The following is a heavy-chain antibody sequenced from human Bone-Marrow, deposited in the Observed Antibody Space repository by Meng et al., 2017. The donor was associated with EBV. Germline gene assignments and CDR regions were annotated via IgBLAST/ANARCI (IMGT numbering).Heavy chain of an antibody. CDR1: GGTFSSDA. J-gene: IGHJ4*02. D-gene: IGHD3-10*01. CDR3: ASESGRGYTPDY. V-gene: IGHV1-69*06. CDR2: LIPMLGAP. Sequence: QVQVVQLWAEVKKPGSSVKVSCKTSGGTFSSDAISWVRQAPGQGLEWMGGLIPMLGAPNYAQKFQDRVTIIADKSTSIHYMELSSLRSDDTAVYYCASESGRGYTPDYWGRGTLVTVSS.